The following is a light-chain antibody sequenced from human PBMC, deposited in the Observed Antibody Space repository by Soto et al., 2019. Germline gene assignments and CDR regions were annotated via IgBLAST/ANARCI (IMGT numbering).Light chain of an antibody. CDR2: GSS. CDR3: LQYKDWPPIT. CDR1: QSVSHN. Sequence: EVVMTQSPATLSASPGERATLSCSASQSVSHNLAWYPQKTGQAPRLLVFGSSSIATDIAARFSGSGSGTDFTLTISSLQSEDFAVYYCLQYKDWPPITLGQGTRLEI. J-gene: IGKJ5*01. V-gene: IGKV3-15*01.